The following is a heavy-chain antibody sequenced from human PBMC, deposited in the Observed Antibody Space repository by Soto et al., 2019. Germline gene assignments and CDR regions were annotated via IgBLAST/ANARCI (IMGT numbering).Heavy chain of an antibody. CDR3: AILTGSTNPFDS. CDR2: ISGSSSAK. CDR1: GFSFSIYS. V-gene: IGHV3-48*02. Sequence: GSLRLSCAASGFSFSIYSMNWVRQSPGKGLEWVSYISGSSSAKNYADSVKGRFTVSRDNARNSLYLQLNSLRDEDTAVYFCAILTGSTNPFDSWGQGTLVTVSS. D-gene: IGHD1-20*01. J-gene: IGHJ4*02.